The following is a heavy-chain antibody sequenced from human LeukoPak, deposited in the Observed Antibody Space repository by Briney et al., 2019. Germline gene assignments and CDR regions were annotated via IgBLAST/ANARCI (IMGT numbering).Heavy chain of an antibody. Sequence: SETLSLTCTVSGGSISRYYWGWIRQPPGKGLEWIGSIYHSGRTFYNPSLKSRVTISVDTSKNQFSLKLSSVTAADTAVYYCARDALYKDAFDIWGQGTMVTVSS. CDR3: ARDALYKDAFDI. D-gene: IGHD1-14*01. J-gene: IGHJ3*02. CDR1: GGSISRYY. CDR2: IYHSGRT. V-gene: IGHV4-38-2*02.